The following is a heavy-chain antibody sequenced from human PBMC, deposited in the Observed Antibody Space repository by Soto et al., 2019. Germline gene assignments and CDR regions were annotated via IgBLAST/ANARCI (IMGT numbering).Heavy chain of an antibody. CDR1: GFTFSNAW. CDR3: TTGIPPKKKYYGSGSRYYYYGMDV. Sequence: EVQLVESGGGLVKPGGSLRLSCAASGFTFSNAWMNWVRQAPGKGLEWVGRIKSKTDGGTTDYAAPVKGRFTISRDDSNNTLYLQMNSLKTEDTAVYYCTTGIPPKKKYYGSGSRYYYYGMDVWGQGTTVTVSS. V-gene: IGHV3-15*07. D-gene: IGHD3-10*01. CDR2: IKSKTDGGTT. J-gene: IGHJ6*02.